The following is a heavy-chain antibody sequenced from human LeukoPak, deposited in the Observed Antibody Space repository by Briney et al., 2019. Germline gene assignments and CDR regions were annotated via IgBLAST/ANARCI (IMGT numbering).Heavy chain of an antibody. Sequence: SETLSLTCTVSGGSISSYYWSWIRQPAGKGLEWIGRIYTSGTTNYNPSLKSRVTMSVDTSKNQFSLKLSSVTAADTAVYYCARAPSRDYDGRYYYYMDVWGKGTTVTVSS. J-gene: IGHJ6*03. CDR1: GGSISSYY. CDR3: ARAPSRDYDGRYYYYMDV. V-gene: IGHV4-4*07. D-gene: IGHD3-22*01. CDR2: IYTSGTT.